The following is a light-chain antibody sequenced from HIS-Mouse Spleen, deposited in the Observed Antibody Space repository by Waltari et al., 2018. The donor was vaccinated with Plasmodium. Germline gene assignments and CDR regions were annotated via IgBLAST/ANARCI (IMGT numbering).Light chain of an antibody. J-gene: IGLJ2*01. Sequence: SYELTQPPSVSVSPGQTARITCSGDALPKQYAYWYQQKPGQAPGLVIYKDSERPSGIPERFAGSSSGTTGTLTSSGVQAEDEADYYCQSADSSGTYQVFGGGTKLTVL. CDR3: QSADSSGTYQV. CDR2: KDS. V-gene: IGLV3-25*03. CDR1: ALPKQY.